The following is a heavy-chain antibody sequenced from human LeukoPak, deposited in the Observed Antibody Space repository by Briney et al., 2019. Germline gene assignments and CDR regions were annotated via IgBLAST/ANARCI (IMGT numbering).Heavy chain of an antibody. V-gene: IGHV4-31*03. D-gene: IGHD5-18*01. CDR1: GGSISNGAHY. J-gene: IGHJ4*02. Sequence: SQTLSLTCTFSGGSISNGAHYWSWIRQHPGKGLEWIGSIHNSGTTYSNPSLMSRVTISLDTSKNQFSLKLSSVTAADTAVYFCASGPVDTAMVLHYFDYRGQGTLVTVSS. CDR3: ASGPVDTAMVLHYFDY. CDR2: IHNSGTT.